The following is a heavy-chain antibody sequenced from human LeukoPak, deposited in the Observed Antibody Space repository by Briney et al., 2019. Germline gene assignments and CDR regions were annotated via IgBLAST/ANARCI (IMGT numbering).Heavy chain of an antibody. CDR1: GFTFGDYA. CDR2: IRSKAYGGTT. CDR3: TRVYCSGGSCYRLHY. V-gene: IGHV3-49*03. J-gene: IGHJ4*02. Sequence: GRSLRLSCTASGFTFGDYAMSWFRQAPGKGLEWVGFIRSKAYGGTTEYAASVKGRFTISRDDSKSIAYLQVNSLKTEDTAVYYCTRVYCSGGSCYRLHYWGQGTLVTVSS. D-gene: IGHD2-15*01.